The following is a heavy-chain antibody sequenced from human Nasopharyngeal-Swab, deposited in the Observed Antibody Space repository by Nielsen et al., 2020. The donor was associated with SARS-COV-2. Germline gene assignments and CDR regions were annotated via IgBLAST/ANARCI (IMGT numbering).Heavy chain of an antibody. CDR2: INHSDRT. V-gene: IGHV4-34*01. J-gene: IGHJ4*02. Sequence: SETLSLTCGVSGGSFNEYYWSWIRQSPDKGLEWIGEINHSDRTIYNPSLNSRLTISVDTSKSQFSLELRSVTATDTAVYYCARSTWIPLDSWGPGTLVTVSS. CDR1: GGSFNEYY. D-gene: IGHD5-12*01. CDR3: ARSTWIPLDS.